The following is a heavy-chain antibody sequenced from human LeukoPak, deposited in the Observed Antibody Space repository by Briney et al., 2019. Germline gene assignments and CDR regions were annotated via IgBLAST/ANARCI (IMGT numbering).Heavy chain of an antibody. Sequence: PGGSLRLSCAVSGFSFSSSAMSWVRQDPGKGLEWVSTISGSGGKTYYADSVKGRFTISRDNSKNTLYLQMDSLRAEDTAVYYCASSRRYYDILTGSSGYYFDYWGQGTLVTVSS. J-gene: IGHJ4*02. V-gene: IGHV3-23*01. CDR3: ASSRRYYDILTGSSGYYFDY. D-gene: IGHD3-9*01. CDR2: ISGSGGKT. CDR1: GFSFSSSA.